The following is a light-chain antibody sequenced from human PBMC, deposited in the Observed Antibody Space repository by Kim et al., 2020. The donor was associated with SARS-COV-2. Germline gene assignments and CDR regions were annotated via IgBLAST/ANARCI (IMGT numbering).Light chain of an antibody. Sequence: ASVGERVTIACRASQSISTYLNWYQQKPGKAPKLLIYAASTLQSGVPSRFSGSGSGTDFTLTISSLQPEDFATYYCQQSHSTPLLTFGGGTKLEI. CDR1: QSISTY. V-gene: IGKV1-39*01. CDR2: AAS. J-gene: IGKJ4*01. CDR3: QQSHSTPLLT.